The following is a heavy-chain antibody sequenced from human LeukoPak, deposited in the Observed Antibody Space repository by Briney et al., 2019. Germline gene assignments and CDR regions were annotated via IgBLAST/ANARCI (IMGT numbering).Heavy chain of an antibody. CDR2: ISYDGSNK. Sequence: GGSLRLSCAASGFTFSSYAMHWVRQAPGKGLEWVAVISYDGSNKYYADSVKGRFTISRDNAENSLYLQMNSLRDEDTAVYYCARDTYNYGSGRRFDYWGQGTLVTVSS. J-gene: IGHJ4*02. CDR3: ARDTYNYGSGRRFDY. CDR1: GFTFSSYA. V-gene: IGHV3-30*04. D-gene: IGHD3-10*01.